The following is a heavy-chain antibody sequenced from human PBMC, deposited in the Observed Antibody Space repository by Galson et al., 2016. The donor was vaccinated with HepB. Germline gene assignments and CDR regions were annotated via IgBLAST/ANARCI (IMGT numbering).Heavy chain of an antibody. V-gene: IGHV4-4*07. Sequence: SETLSLTCSVSGDSMIPYFWTWIRQPAGKGLEWLGRIYSTGDTNYSPSLVSRVTMLVDTSKNPFSLRLGSLTAADTAVYYCARESVSIAALDSWGQGILVTVSS. J-gene: IGHJ4*02. CDR1: GDSMIPYF. D-gene: IGHD6-6*01. CDR2: IYSTGDT. CDR3: ARESVSIAALDS.